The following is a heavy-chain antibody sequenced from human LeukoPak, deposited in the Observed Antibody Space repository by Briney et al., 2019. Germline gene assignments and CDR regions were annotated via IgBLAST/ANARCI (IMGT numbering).Heavy chain of an antibody. Sequence: GGSLRLSCAASGFTFSSYGMHGVRQAPGKGLEWVAVIWYDGSNKYYADSVKGRFTISRDNYKNTLYLQMNSLRAEDTAVYYCARAGTRGYYFDYWGQGTLVTVSS. CDR2: IWYDGSNK. D-gene: IGHD6-13*01. CDR1: GFTFSSYG. V-gene: IGHV3-33*01. J-gene: IGHJ4*02. CDR3: ARAGTRGYYFDY.